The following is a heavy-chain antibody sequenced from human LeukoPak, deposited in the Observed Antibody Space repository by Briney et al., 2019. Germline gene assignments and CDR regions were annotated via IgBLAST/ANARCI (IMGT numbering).Heavy chain of an antibody. D-gene: IGHD5-12*01. Sequence: GGSLRLSCAASGFTFSSYAMSWVRQAPGKGLEWVSAISGSGGSTYYADSVKGRFTISRDNSKNTLYLQMNSLRAEDTAVYYCAKGAGYSGYDWNYYYYMDVWGKGTTVTVSS. V-gene: IGHV3-23*01. CDR2: ISGSGGST. J-gene: IGHJ6*03. CDR3: AKGAGYSGYDWNYYYYMDV. CDR1: GFTFSSYA.